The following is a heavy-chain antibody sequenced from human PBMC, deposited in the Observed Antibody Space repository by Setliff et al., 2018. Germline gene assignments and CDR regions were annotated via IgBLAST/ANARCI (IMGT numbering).Heavy chain of an antibody. CDR2: ISYSGTP. J-gene: IGHJ4*01. V-gene: IGHV4-39*01. D-gene: IGHD2-15*01. Sequence: TSETLSLTCTVSGDSFTSSRYYWGWIRQAPGSGLEWIGSISYSGTPYYNASVESRVTISIDTSRNQFSLELRSVTVADTATYYCVRPGGTTVVARHFDYWGSGILVTVSS. CDR3: VRPGGTTVVARHFDY. CDR1: GDSFTSSRYY.